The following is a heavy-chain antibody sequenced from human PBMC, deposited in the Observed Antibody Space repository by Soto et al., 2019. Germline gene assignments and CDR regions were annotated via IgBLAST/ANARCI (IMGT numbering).Heavy chain of an antibody. D-gene: IGHD3-22*01. CDR2: IDLSDSYK. J-gene: IGHJ4*02. V-gene: IGHV5-10-1*01. CDR3: ARHGGAHYDSSGYHYALDY. CDR1: ECRFGNIW. Sequence: GESKPICCQFAECRFGNIWITCVRQMPGYGLYWRGRIDLSDSYKSYSPSFQGHVSFSADTSINTAYLQWSSLRASDTAMCYCARHGGAHYDSSGYHYALDYWGQGNPVNGSA.